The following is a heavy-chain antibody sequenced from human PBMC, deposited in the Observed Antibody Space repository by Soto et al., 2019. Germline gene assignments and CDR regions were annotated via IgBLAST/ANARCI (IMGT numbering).Heavy chain of an antibody. J-gene: IGHJ3*02. CDR3: ARDCSSTSCYPPDAFDI. CDR2: IIPIFGTA. Sequence: QVQLVQSGAEVKKPGSSVKVSCKASGGTFSSYAISWVRQAPGQGLEWMGGIIPIFGTANYAQKFQGRVTITADESTSRAYMELSSLRSEDTAVYYCARDCSSTSCYPPDAFDIWGQGTMVTVSS. D-gene: IGHD2-2*01. V-gene: IGHV1-69*01. CDR1: GGTFSSYA.